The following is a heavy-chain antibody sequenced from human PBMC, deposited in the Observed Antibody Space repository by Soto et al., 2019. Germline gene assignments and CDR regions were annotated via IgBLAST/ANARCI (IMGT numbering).Heavy chain of an antibody. CDR2: IYHSGST. J-gene: IGHJ4*02. V-gene: IGHV4-4*02. CDR3: ARGNQAVWFGDID. CDR1: GGSISSSAW. D-gene: IGHD3-10*01. Sequence: QVQLQESGPGLVKPSGTLSLTCAVSGGSISSSAWWSWVRQPPGKGLEWIAEIYHSGSTNYNPSLTSRVTISVDKSKNQFSLKLSSVTAADTAVYYCARGNQAVWFGDIDWGLGTLVTVSS.